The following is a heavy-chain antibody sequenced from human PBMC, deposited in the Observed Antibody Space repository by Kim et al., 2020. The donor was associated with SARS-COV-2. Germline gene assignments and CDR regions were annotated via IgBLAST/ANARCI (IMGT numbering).Heavy chain of an antibody. D-gene: IGHD5-18*01. CDR2: ISSSSSYT. CDR1: GFTFSDYY. CDR3: ARDGAGYSYGSIDY. Sequence: GGSLRLSCAASGFTFSDYYMSWIRQAPGKGLEWVSYISSSSSYTNYADSVKGRFTISRDNAKNSLYLQMNSLRAEDTAVYYCARDGAGYSYGSIDYWGQGTLVTVSS. J-gene: IGHJ4*02. V-gene: IGHV3-11*05.